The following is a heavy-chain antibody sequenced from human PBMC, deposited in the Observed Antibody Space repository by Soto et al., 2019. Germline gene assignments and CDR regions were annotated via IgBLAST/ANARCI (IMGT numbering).Heavy chain of an antibody. Sequence: QVQLVESGGGVVQPGRSLRLSCAASGFIFSNYGMHWVRQAPGKGLEWVAVISFDGTNTRYVDTAKGRFTISRDNSKNTLYLQMTSLRAEDTAVYYCAKGMLSGRYVRERPPLEYWGQGTLVTVSS. V-gene: IGHV3-30*18. D-gene: IGHD1-26*01. J-gene: IGHJ4*02. CDR3: AKGMLSGRYVRERPPLEY. CDR2: ISFDGTNT. CDR1: GFIFSNYG.